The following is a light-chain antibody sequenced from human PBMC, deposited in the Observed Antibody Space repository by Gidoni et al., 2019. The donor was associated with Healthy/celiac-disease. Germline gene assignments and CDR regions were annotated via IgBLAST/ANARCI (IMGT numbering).Light chain of an antibody. V-gene: IGKV4-1*01. Sequence: IVRPHSQASLAVSLGERATINCKSSQSVLYSSNNKNYLAWYQQKPGQPPKLLIYWASTRESGVPDRFSGSGSGTDFTLTISSLQAEDVAVYYCQQYYSTPWTFXQXTKVXIK. CDR1: QSVLYSSNNKNY. CDR2: WAS. CDR3: QQYYSTPWT. J-gene: IGKJ1*01.